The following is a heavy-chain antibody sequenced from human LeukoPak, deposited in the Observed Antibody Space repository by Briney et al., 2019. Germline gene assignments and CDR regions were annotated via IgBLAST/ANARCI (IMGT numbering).Heavy chain of an antibody. D-gene: IGHD3-3*01. CDR1: GGTFSSYA. V-gene: IGHV1-69*13. Sequence: SVKVSCKASGGTFSSYAISWVRQAPGQGLEWMGGIIPIFGTANYAQKFQGRVTITADESTSTAYMELSSLRSEGTAVYYCARNYDFWSGYHGYFDYWGQGTLVTVSS. J-gene: IGHJ4*02. CDR2: IIPIFGTA. CDR3: ARNYDFWSGYHGYFDY.